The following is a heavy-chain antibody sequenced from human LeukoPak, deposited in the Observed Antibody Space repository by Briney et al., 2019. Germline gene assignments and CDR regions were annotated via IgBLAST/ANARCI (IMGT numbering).Heavy chain of an antibody. Sequence: GGCLRLSCAPSGFTLCSNYISCVPPAPGKGLERGSVIYSGGSTYYADSVKGLFTISRDNSKNTLYLQMNSLRAEDTAVYYCARDLDYDSSGYPGAFDIWGQGTMVTVSS. CDR3: ARDLDYDSSGYPGAFDI. V-gene: IGHV3-53*01. CDR2: IYSGGST. J-gene: IGHJ3*02. CDR1: GFTLCSNY. D-gene: IGHD3-22*01.